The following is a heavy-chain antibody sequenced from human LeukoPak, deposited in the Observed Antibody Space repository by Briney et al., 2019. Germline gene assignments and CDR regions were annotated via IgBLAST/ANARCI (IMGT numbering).Heavy chain of an antibody. CDR3: ARDRVITVTNTIMDV. D-gene: IGHD4-17*01. CDR2: ISYDGSNK. CDR1: GFTFSSYA. Sequence: GSLRLYCAASGFTFSSYAMHWVRQAPGKGLEWVAVISYDGSNKYYADSVKGRFTISRDNSKNTLYLQMNSLRAEDTAVYYCARDRVITVTNTIMDVWDQGTTVTVSS. J-gene: IGHJ6*02. V-gene: IGHV3-30-3*01.